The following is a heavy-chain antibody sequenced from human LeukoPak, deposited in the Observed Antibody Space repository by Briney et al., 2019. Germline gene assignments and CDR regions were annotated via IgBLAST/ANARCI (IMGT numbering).Heavy chain of an antibody. D-gene: IGHD5-18*01. CDR3: ARVGYSSGYSGNYYDH. J-gene: IGHJ4*02. CDR1: GFIFGHYN. V-gene: IGHV3-21*01. Sequence: GGSLRLSXEVSGFIFGHYNIDWVRQAPGKGLDWVSSISTRNTFITYSDSVNSRFTVSRDDAKNALYLQMNSLRVEDTAVYYCARVGYSSGYSGNYYDHWGQGTLVTVS. CDR2: ISTRNTFI.